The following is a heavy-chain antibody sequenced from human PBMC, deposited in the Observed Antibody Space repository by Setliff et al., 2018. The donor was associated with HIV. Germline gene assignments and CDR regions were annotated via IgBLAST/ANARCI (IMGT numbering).Heavy chain of an antibody. CDR3: ARGTVVGATIYYFDY. V-gene: IGHV1-46*01. J-gene: IGHJ4*02. D-gene: IGHD1-26*01. CDR2: ITPNGGSA. CDR1: GYTFTNYY. Sequence: ASVKVSCKTSGYTFTNYYVHWVRQAPGQGLEWMGVITPNGGSANYAQKFQGRVTMTSDTSTSTVYMELRNLRSANTAVYFCARGTVVGATIYYFDYWGQGTLVTVSS.